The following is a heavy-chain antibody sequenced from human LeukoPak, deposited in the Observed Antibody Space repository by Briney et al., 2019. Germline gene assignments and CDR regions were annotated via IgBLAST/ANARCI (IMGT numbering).Heavy chain of an antibody. J-gene: IGHJ4*02. Sequence: PSETLSLTCTVSGGSISSSSYYWGWLRQPPGKGLEWIGSIYYSGSTYYNPSLKSRVTISVDTSKNQFSLKLSSVTAADTAVYYCASYSSGYSDYWGQGTLVTVSS. CDR1: GGSISSSSYY. CDR3: ASYSSGYSDY. V-gene: IGHV4-39*07. CDR2: IYYSGST. D-gene: IGHD3-22*01.